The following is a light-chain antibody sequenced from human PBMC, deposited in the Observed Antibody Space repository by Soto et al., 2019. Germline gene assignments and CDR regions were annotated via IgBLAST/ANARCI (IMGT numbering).Light chain of an antibody. J-gene: IGLJ2*01. Sequence: NFMLTQPHSVSESPGKTVTISCTRSSGSIASTYVQWYRQRPGSDPTTVIYEDNQRPSGVTDRFSSSIDSSSNSASHTISGLKTEDEADYYCQSYDSSNVVFGGGTKLTVL. V-gene: IGLV6-57*04. CDR3: QSYDSSNVV. CDR2: EDN. CDR1: SGSIASTY.